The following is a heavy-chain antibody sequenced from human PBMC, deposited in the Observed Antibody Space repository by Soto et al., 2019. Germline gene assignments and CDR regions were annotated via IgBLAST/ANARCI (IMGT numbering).Heavy chain of an antibody. J-gene: IGHJ2*01. CDR2: LSGSGGTT. D-gene: IGHD4-17*01. CDR1: GLTFSSYA. Sequence: GSLSLYGAAAGLTFSSYAMVWVRQAPGRGLEWVSALSGSGGTTFYADSVKGRFTISRDNSKNTLYLQMNRLSAEDTAVYYCAKVGYGGEGAVYGYFDLWGRGTLVPVSS. CDR3: AKVGYGGEGAVYGYFDL. V-gene: IGHV3-23*01.